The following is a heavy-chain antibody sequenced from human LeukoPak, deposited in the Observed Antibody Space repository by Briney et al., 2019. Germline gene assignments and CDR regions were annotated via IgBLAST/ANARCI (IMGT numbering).Heavy chain of an antibody. Sequence: GESLRLSCAASGSSFSDHEMNWVRQGPGKGLEWVSYLSSSGNAYYADSVKGRFTISRDNPKNSLYLQMTRLRADDTAVYYCASGRGSYSPDYWGQGTLVTVSS. CDR2: LSSSGNA. J-gene: IGHJ4*02. D-gene: IGHD1-26*01. CDR1: GSSFSDHE. CDR3: ASGRGSYSPDY. V-gene: IGHV3-48*03.